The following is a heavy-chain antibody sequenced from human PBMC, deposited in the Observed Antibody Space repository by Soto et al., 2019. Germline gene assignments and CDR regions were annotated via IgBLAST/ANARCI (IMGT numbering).Heavy chain of an antibody. J-gene: IGHJ5*02. Sequence: QVQLVQSGAEVKKPGASVKVSCKASGYTFTSYDIIWVRQATGQGLEWMGWMNPSTGNTDSAEKFQGRLTMTRNTSRSTVYMELGSLSFEDTAVYYCARGRIIVAGGFDPWGQGTLVTVSS. D-gene: IGHD6-19*01. V-gene: IGHV1-8*01. CDR3: ARGRIIVAGGFDP. CDR1: GYTFTSYD. CDR2: MNPSTGNT.